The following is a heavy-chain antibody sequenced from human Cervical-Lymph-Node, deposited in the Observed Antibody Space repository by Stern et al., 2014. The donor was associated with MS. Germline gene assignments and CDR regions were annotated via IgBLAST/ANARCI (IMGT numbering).Heavy chain of an antibody. V-gene: IGHV3-66*01. CDR2: LYAGGST. J-gene: IGHJ4*02. Sequence: EVQLVESGGGLVQPGGSLRLSCAASGLTVSSSHMTWVRQAPGKGLEWVSVLYAGGSTYYAGSVKGRFTISRDNSKNTLWLQMNSLRADDTAVYYCARDYGTPIAAALDYWGQGTLVTVSS. D-gene: IGHD6-13*01. CDR1: GLTVSSSH. CDR3: ARDYGTPIAAALDY.